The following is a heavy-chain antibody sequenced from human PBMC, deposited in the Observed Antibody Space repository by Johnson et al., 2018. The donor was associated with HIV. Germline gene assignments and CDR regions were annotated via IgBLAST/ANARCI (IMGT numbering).Heavy chain of an antibody. CDR3: AREDQNWNYDHAFDI. CDR1: GFTFSSYG. Sequence: QVQLVESGGVVVQPGRSLRLSCAASGFTFSSYGIHWVRQAPGKGLAWVAGISYDVSNKYYVGSVNGRFTNSRDNSKNKLYLQMNSLRAEATAVYYCAREDQNWNYDHAFDIWGQGTMVTVSS. D-gene: IGHD1-7*01. V-gene: IGHV3-30*19. CDR2: ISYDVSNK. J-gene: IGHJ3*02.